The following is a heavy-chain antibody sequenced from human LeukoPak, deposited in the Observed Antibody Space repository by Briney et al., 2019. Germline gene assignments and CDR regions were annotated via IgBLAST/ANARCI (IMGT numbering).Heavy chain of an antibody. V-gene: IGHV3-23*01. CDR3: AEGVNYFVLEY. CDR1: GFTFRDYG. J-gene: IGHJ4*02. D-gene: IGHD3-10*02. CDR2: LSPSGGIT. Sequence: GGSLRLSCAAPGFTFRDYGMSWVRQAPGKGLEWVSALSPSGGITYYEDSVKGRFTISRDNSKNTLYLQMNSLRAEDTAVYYCAEGVNYFVLEYWGQGTLVTISS.